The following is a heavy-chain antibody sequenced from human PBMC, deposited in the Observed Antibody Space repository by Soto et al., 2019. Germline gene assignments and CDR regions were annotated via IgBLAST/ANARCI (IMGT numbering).Heavy chain of an antibody. CDR1: GYTFINYD. CDR3: ARHRYSSSWYFDY. Sequence: ASVKVSCKASGYTFINYDISWVRQATGQGLEWMGWMNPGSGKTGYANKFQGRVTMTRDASTSTAHLELSSLTSEDTAMYYCARHRYSSSWYFDYWGQGTLVTVSS. J-gene: IGHJ4*02. D-gene: IGHD6-13*01. V-gene: IGHV1-8*02. CDR2: MNPGSGKT.